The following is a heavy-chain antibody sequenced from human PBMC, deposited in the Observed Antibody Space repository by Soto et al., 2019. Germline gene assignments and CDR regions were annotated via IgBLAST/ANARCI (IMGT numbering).Heavy chain of an antibody. CDR1: GGTFSSYA. D-gene: IGHD2-2*01. J-gene: IGHJ6*02. Sequence: SVKVSCKASGGTFSSYAISWVRQAPGQGLEWMGGIIPIFGTANYAQKFQGRVTITADESTSTAYMELSSLRSEDTAVYYCARDFTLGYCSSTSCYSAYGMDVWGQGTTVTVSS. CDR3: ARDFTLGYCSSTSCYSAYGMDV. V-gene: IGHV1-69*13. CDR2: IIPIFGTA.